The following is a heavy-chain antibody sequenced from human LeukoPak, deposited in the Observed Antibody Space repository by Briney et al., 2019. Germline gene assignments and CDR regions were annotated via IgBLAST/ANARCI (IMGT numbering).Heavy chain of an antibody. CDR2: INPNSGDT. D-gene: IGHD3-22*01. J-gene: IGHJ3*02. CDR1: GFTFTGHY. V-gene: IGHV1-2*02. Sequence: ASVKVSCKTSGFTFTGHYMHWLRQAPGQGLEWMGWINPNSGDTNYAQKFQGRVSMTGDTSISTAYMELSRLRSDDTAVYYCARTLVVINDAFDIWGQGTMVTVSS. CDR3: ARTLVVINDAFDI.